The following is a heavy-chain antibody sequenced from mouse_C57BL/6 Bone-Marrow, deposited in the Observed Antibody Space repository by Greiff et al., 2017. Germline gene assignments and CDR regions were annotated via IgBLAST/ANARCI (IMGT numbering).Heavy chain of an antibody. Sequence: VQLQEPGAELVRPGASVKLSCKASGYTFTSYGISWVKQRTGQGLEWIGEIDPRSGNTNYNEKFKGKATLTADKSSSTAYMQLRSLTSEDSAVYFCARNGYYAMDYWGQGTSVTVSS. CDR3: ARNGYYAMDY. CDR1: GYTFTSYG. CDR2: IDPRSGNT. V-gene: IGHV1-81*01. J-gene: IGHJ4*01.